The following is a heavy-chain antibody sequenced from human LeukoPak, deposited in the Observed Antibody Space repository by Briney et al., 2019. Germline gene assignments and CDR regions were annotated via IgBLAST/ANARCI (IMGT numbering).Heavy chain of an antibody. CDR2: IYYSGST. Sequence: TSESLSLTCTVSGCSISSSHYYWGWIRQPPGQGLEWFGSIYYSGSTYYNPSLKSRVTISVDTSKKQFSLKLSSVTAADTAVYYCARHSSNDGSGSIFDYWGQGALVTVFS. CDR1: GCSISSSHYY. V-gene: IGHV4-39*01. CDR3: ARHSSNDGSGSIFDY. J-gene: IGHJ4*02. D-gene: IGHD3-10*01.